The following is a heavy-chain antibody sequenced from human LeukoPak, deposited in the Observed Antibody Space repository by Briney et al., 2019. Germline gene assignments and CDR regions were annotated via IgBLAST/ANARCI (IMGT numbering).Heavy chain of an antibody. Sequence: SETLSLTCTVSGGSISGSDYYWCWIRQPPGKGLEWIASINYSGNTYYASSLKSRVTISVDTSRNHFSLRLNSVTAADTAVYYCARLVLSYGNGFDYWGQGTLVTVSS. CDR1: GGSISGSDYY. CDR2: INYSGNT. CDR3: ARLVLSYGNGFDY. V-gene: IGHV4-39*02. J-gene: IGHJ4*02. D-gene: IGHD3-16*01.